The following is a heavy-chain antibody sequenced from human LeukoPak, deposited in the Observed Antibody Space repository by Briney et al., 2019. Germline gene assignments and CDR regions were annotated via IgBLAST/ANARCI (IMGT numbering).Heavy chain of an antibody. D-gene: IGHD2-15*01. V-gene: IGHV4-4*07. CDR3: AREIGGRLNWWGDWFDP. Sequence: SETLSLTCTVSGASISSYYWSWIRQPPGKGLEWIGRIYTSAIISGNTNYNPSLKSRVTMSVDTSKNQFSLRLRSVTAADTAVYYCAREIGGRLNWWGDWFDPWGQGTLVTVSS. CDR2: IYTSAIISGNT. J-gene: IGHJ5*02. CDR1: GASISSYY.